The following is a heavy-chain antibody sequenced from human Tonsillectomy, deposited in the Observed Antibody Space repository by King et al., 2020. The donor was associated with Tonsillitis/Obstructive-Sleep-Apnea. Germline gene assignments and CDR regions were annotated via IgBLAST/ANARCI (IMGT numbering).Heavy chain of an antibody. D-gene: IGHD3-22*01. J-gene: IGHJ4*02. V-gene: IGHV3-23*04. CDR3: ADSNGTTLHY. CDR2: ISGSADKT. Sequence: VQLVESGGGLIQPGGSLRLSCAASGFTFSNSAMSWVRQTPGKGLEWVSDISGSADKTHYADSVKGRFTFSRDNSKNTLFLQLNSLRADGTAVYYCADSNGTTLHYWGQGTLVTVSS. CDR1: GFTFSNSA.